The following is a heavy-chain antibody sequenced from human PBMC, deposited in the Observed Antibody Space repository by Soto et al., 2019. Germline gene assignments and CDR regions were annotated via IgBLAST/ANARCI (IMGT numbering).Heavy chain of an antibody. Sequence: GASVKVSCKASGYTFTSYDINWVRQATGQGLEWMGWMNPNSGNTGYAQKFQGRVTMTRNTSISTAYMELSSLRSEDTAVYYCARARGYYYYYGMDVWGQGTTVTVSS. CDR3: ARARGYYYYYGMDV. CDR1: GYTFTSYD. V-gene: IGHV1-8*01. J-gene: IGHJ6*02. CDR2: MNPNSGNT. D-gene: IGHD3-16*01.